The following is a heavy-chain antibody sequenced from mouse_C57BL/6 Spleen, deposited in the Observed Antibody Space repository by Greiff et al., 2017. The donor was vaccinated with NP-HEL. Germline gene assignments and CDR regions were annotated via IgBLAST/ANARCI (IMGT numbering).Heavy chain of an antibody. Sequence: EVKLVESGPELVKPGASVKIPCKASGYTFTDYNMDWVKQSHGKSLEWIGDINPNNGGTIYNQKFKGKATLTVDKSSSTAYMELRSLTSEDTAVYYCARTLGNYYYYAMDYWGQGTSVTVSS. V-gene: IGHV1-18*01. CDR3: ARTLGNYYYYAMDY. D-gene: IGHD2-1*01. CDR2: INPNNGGT. J-gene: IGHJ4*01. CDR1: GYTFTDYN.